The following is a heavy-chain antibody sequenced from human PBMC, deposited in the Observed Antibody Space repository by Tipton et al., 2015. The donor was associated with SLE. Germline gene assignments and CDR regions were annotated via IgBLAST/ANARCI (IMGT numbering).Heavy chain of an antibody. J-gene: IGHJ4*02. V-gene: IGHV4-61*02. D-gene: IGHD6-13*01. CDR1: GGSISSGSYY. CDR3: ARVGPLGKGASSWQGYFDY. CDR2: IYTSGST. Sequence: TLSLTCTVSGGSISSGSYYWSWIRQPAGKGLEWIGRIYTSGSTNYNPSLKTRVTISVDTPKNQFSLNLTSMTGADTAVYYCARVGPLGKGASSWQGYFDYWGQGTLVTVSS.